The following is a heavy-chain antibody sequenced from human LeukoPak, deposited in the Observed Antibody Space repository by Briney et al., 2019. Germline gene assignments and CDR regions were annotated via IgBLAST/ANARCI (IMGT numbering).Heavy chain of an antibody. CDR3: ARQDYGGNPHYYGMDV. J-gene: IGHJ6*02. CDR2: IYPGDSDT. CDR1: GYSFSTYW. V-gene: IGHV5-51*01. Sequence: GESLKISCQGSGYSFSTYWLGWVRQMPGKGLEWMGIIYPGDSDTRYSPSFQGQVTISADKSISTAYLQWSSLKASDTAMYYCARQDYGGNPHYYGMDVWGQGTTVAVSS. D-gene: IGHD4-23*01.